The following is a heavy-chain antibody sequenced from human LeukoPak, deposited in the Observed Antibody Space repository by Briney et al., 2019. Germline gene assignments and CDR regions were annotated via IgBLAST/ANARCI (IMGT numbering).Heavy chain of an antibody. Sequence: GASVKVSCKASGYTFTGYYMHWVRQAPGQGLEWMGWINPNSGGTNYAQKFQGRVTMTRDTSISTAYMELSRLRSDDTAVYYCARVEVVVVAATTRDYYYGMDVWGQGTTVTVSS. D-gene: IGHD2-15*01. V-gene: IGHV1-2*02. CDR3: ARVEVVVVAATTRDYYYGMDV. CDR2: INPNSGGT. CDR1: GYTFTGYY. J-gene: IGHJ6*02.